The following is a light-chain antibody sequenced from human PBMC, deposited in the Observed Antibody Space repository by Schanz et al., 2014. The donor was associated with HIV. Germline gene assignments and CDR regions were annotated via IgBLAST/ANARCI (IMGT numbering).Light chain of an antibody. V-gene: IGKV3D-20*02. CDR2: GAS. Sequence: EIVMTQSSGTLSVSPGERATLSCRASQSVSSSLLAWYQQKPGQAPRLLIYGASTRATGIPARFSGSGSGTDFTLTISSLEPEDFAIYYCQQRSNWPPYTFGQGTKLEI. CDR3: QQRSNWPPYT. J-gene: IGKJ2*01. CDR1: QSVSSS.